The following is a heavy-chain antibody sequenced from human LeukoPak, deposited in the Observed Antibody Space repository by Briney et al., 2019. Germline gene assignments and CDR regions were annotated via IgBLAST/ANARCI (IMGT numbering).Heavy chain of an antibody. CDR2: ITGSGDDT. D-gene: IGHD6-13*01. J-gene: IGHJ5*02. Sequence: PGGSLRLSCAASGFSFNNYAMSWVRQVPGKGLEWVSAITGSGDDTYHADSVKGRFTISRDNSRNTLYLQMNSLRAEDTAVYYCAKLTPDLREQQLISTGWFDPWGQGTLVTVSS. CDR3: AKLTPDLREQQLISTGWFDP. CDR1: GFSFNNYA. V-gene: IGHV3-23*01.